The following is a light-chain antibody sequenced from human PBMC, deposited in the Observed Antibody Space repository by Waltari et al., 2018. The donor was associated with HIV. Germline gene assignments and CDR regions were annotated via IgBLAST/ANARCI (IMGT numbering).Light chain of an antibody. J-gene: IGLJ3*02. CDR1: SSTIGAGYD. Sequence: QSVLTQPPSVSGAPGQRVTISCTRSSSTIGAGYDVHWYQQLPGTAPKLLIYGNSNRPSGVPDRFSGSKSGTSASLAITGLQPDDETDYYCQSYDSSLSNWVFGGGTKLTVL. CDR3: QSYDSSLSNWV. V-gene: IGLV1-40*01. CDR2: GNS.